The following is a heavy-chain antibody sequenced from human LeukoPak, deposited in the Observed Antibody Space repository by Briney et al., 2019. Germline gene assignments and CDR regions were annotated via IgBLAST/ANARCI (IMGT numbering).Heavy chain of an antibody. D-gene: IGHD3-9*01. CDR2: IYYSGST. CDR1: GGSISSSSYY. CDR3: ARADYDILTGYGLLLRPFDY. J-gene: IGHJ4*02. Sequence: SETLSLTCTISGGSISSSSYYWSWIRQPPGKGLEWIGYIYYSGSTYYNPSLKSRVTISVDTSKNQFSLKLSSVTAADTAVYYCARADYDILTGYGLLLRPFDYWGQGTLVTVSS. V-gene: IGHV4-30-4*01.